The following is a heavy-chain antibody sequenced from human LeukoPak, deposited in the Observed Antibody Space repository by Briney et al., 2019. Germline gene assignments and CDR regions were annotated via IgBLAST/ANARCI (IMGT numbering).Heavy chain of an antibody. CDR3: AKYCISTNCHIRYGMDV. Sequence: GGSLRLSCAASGFTFSSYAMSWARQAPGKGLEWVSAISGSGVNTYYADSVKGRFTISRDNSKNTLYLQMNSLRAEDTAIYYCAKYCISTNCHIRYGMDVWGQGTTVAVSS. CDR1: GFTFSSYA. V-gene: IGHV3-23*01. J-gene: IGHJ6*02. CDR2: ISGSGVNT. D-gene: IGHD2-2*01.